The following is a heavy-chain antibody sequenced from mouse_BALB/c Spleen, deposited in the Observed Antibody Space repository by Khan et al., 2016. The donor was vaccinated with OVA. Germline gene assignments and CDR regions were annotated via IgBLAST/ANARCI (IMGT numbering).Heavy chain of an antibody. D-gene: IGHD4-1*01. Sequence: QIQLVQSGPELKKPEETVKISCKASGYTFTKNGLNWAKQAPGKGLKWMGWINTYTGEPTYAVDFRGRFAFSLETSASTAYLQINNLKNEDTATYFCARVGYAGTMDYWGQGTSVTVSS. CDR2: INTYTGEP. CDR3: ARVGYAGTMDY. CDR1: GYTFTKNG. V-gene: IGHV9-3-1*01. J-gene: IGHJ4*01.